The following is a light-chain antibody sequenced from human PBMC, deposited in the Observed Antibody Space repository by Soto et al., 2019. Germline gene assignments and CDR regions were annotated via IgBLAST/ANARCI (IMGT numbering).Light chain of an antibody. V-gene: IGKV4-1*01. CDR2: WAS. CDR3: QQYYSTPLT. J-gene: IGKJ4*01. CDR1: QSVLYSSNNKNY. Sequence: DIVMTQSPDSLAVSLGERATSNCKSSQSVLYSSNNKNYLAWYQQKPGQPPKLLIYWASTRESGVPDRFSGSGSGTDFTLTIGSLQAEDVAVYYCQQYYSTPLTFGGGTKVDIK.